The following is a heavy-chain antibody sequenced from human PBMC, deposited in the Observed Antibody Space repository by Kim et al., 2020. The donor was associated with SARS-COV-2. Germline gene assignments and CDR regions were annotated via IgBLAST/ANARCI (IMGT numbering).Heavy chain of an antibody. CDR1: GFTFSSYA. V-gene: IGHV3-30*04. J-gene: IGHJ4*02. D-gene: IGHD2-2*01. CDR3: ARDPYVPATAHLDY. Sequence: GGSLRLSCAASGFTFSSYAMHWVRQAPGKGLEWVAVISYDGSNKYYADSVKGRFTISRDNSKNTLYLQMNSLRAEDTAVYYCARDPYVPATAHLDYWGQGTLVTVSS. CDR2: ISYDGSNK.